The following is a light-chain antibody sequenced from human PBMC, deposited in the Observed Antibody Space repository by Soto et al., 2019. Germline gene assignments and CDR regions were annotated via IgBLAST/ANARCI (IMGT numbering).Light chain of an antibody. Sequence: EIVLTQSPGILYLSPGDRATLPCRSSQTISSGFLAWYQQKVGQAPRLLIYDASNRATGVPDRFSGSGSGTDFSLTISRLEPEDFAVYHCQKYSSSPRNFGQGTRLEIK. CDR2: DAS. CDR1: QTISSGF. J-gene: IGKJ5*01. V-gene: IGKV3-20*01. CDR3: QKYSSSPRN.